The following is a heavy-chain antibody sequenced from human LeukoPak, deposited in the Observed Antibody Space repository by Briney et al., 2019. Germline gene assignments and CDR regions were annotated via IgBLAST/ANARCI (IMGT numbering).Heavy chain of an antibody. CDR3: ARDSSHYLGSSDY. CDR2: ISESGDVT. D-gene: IGHD6-6*01. V-gene: IGHV3-23*01. J-gene: IGHJ4*02. CDR1: GFTFSNYP. Sequence: GGSLRLSCEASGFTFSNYPMSWVRQAPGRGLEWVSVISESGDVTHYADAMKGRFTISRDNAKNTLNLQMNSLRAEGTAIYYCARDSSHYLGSSDYWGQGTLVTVSS.